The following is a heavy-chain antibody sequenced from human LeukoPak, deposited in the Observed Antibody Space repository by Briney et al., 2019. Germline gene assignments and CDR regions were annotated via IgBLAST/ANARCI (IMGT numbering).Heavy chain of an antibody. J-gene: IGHJ4*02. CDR1: GGSISSSSYY. Sequence: PSETLSLTCTVSGGSISSSSYYWGWIRQPPGKGLEWIGSIYYSGSTYYNPSLKSRVTIAVDTSKNQFSLKLSSVTAADTAVYYCARHLPQALLDYWGQGTLVTVAS. V-gene: IGHV4-39*01. CDR3: ARHLPQALLDY. CDR2: IYYSGST.